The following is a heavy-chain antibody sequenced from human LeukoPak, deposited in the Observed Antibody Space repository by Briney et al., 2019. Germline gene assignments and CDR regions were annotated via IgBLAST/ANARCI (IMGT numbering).Heavy chain of an antibody. V-gene: IGHV4-59*01. J-gene: IGHJ4*02. D-gene: IGHD1-26*01. CDR3: ARALVGATIDY. Sequence: PSETLSLTCTVSGGSISSYYWSWIRQPPGKGLEWIGYIYYSGSTNYNPSLKSRVTMSVDTSKNQFSLKLSSVTAADTAVYYCARALVGATIDYWGQGTLVTVSS. CDR2: IYYSGST. CDR1: GGSISSYY.